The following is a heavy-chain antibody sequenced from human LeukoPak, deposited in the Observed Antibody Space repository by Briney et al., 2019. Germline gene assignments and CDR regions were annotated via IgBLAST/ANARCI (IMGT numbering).Heavy chain of an antibody. V-gene: IGHV3-21*01. CDR2: ISSGSSYI. CDR1: GFTFSSYS. J-gene: IGHJ4*02. Sequence: GGSLRLSCAASGFTFSSYSMNWVRQAPGKGLEWVSSISSGSSYIYYADSVKGRFTISRDNAKNSLYLQMNSLRAEDTAVYYCARGPYYDFWSGYYTEPPGYWGQGTLVTVSS. CDR3: ARGPYYDFWSGYYTEPPGY. D-gene: IGHD3-3*01.